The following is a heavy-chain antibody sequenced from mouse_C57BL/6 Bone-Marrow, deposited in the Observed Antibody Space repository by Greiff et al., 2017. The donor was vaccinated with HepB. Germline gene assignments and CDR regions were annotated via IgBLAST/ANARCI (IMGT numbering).Heavy chain of an antibody. CDR1: GFTIKDYY. J-gene: IGHJ3*01. V-gene: IGHV14-1*01. Sequence: EVQRVESGAELVRPGASVKLSCTASGFTIKDYYMHWVKQRPEQGLEWIGRIDPEDGDTEYAPKFQGKATMTANTSSNTAYLQLSSLTSEDTAVYYCTTGASYYYGSWFAYWGQGTLVTVSA. CDR3: TTGASYYYGSWFAY. CDR2: IDPEDGDT. D-gene: IGHD1-1*01.